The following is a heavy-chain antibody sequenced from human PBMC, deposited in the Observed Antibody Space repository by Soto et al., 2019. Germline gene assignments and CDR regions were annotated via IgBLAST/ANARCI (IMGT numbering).Heavy chain of an antibody. CDR3: ARDSIAVAGPLGMDV. Sequence: QVQLVESGGGVVQPGRSLRLSCAASGFTFSSYGMHWVRQAPGKGLEWVAVIWYAGSNKYYADSVKGRSTISRDNSKNTLYLQGNSLRAEDTDVYYCARDSIAVAGPLGMDVWGQGTTVTVSS. J-gene: IGHJ6*02. V-gene: IGHV3-33*01. CDR1: GFTFSSYG. CDR2: IWYAGSNK. D-gene: IGHD6-19*01.